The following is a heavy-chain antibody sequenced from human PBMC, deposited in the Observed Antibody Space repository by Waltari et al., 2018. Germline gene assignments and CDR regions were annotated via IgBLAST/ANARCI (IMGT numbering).Heavy chain of an antibody. D-gene: IGHD6-19*01. J-gene: IGHJ3*02. CDR2: LYSDERT. CDR3: ARGVAGGFDI. CDR1: GLTVSAKY. Sequence: EVELVESGGGLVQPGGSPRLSCAASGLTVSAKYMSWVRQAPGKGLEWVSVLYSDERTYYADSVKGRFTISRHNSRNILYFQMNRLRIEDTAVYYCARGVAGGFDIWGQGTRVTVSS. V-gene: IGHV3-53*04.